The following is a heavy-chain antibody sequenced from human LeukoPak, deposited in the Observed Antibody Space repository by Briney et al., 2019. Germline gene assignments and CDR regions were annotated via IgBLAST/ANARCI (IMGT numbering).Heavy chain of an antibody. J-gene: IGHJ4*02. Sequence: PGGSLRLSCAASGFTFSSYWVSWVRQAPGKGLEWVANIKQDGSEKYYVDSVKGRFTISRDKAKNSLYLQMNSLRAEDTAVYYCARVFLVGAPDDWGQGTLVTVSS. CDR1: GFTFSSYW. V-gene: IGHV3-7*01. CDR3: ARVFLVGAPDD. D-gene: IGHD1-26*01. CDR2: IKQDGSEK.